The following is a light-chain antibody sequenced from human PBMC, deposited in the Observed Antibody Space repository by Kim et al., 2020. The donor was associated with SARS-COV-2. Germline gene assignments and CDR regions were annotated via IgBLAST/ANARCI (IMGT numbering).Light chain of an antibody. CDR1: QSVSSSH. V-gene: IGKV3-20*01. J-gene: IGKJ2*01. CDR2: GAS. CDR3: HQYNSAPYT. Sequence: EIVLTQSPDTLSLSPGERATLSCRASQSVSSSHLAWYQQRPGQPPRLLIYGASNRATGIPDRFSGSGSATDFTLTINRLETEDFAVYHCHQYNSAPYTFGQGTKLEI.